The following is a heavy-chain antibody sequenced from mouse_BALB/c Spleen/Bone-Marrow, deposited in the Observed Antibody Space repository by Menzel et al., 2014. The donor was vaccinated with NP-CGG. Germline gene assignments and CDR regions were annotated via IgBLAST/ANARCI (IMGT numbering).Heavy chain of an antibody. CDR3: ARWDYYGYAMDY. CDR2: INPYNGGT. Sequence: EVQLVESGPELVKPGASMKISCKASGYSFTGYTMNWVKQSHGKNLEWIGLINPYNGGTSYKQKFKGKATLTVDKSSSTAYMELLCLTSEDSAVYYCARWDYYGYAMDYWGQGTSVTVSS. CDR1: GYSFTGYT. J-gene: IGHJ4*01. V-gene: IGHV1-18*01. D-gene: IGHD1-1*01.